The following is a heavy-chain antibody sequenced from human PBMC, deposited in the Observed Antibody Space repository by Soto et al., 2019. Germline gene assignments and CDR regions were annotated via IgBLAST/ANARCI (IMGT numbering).Heavy chain of an antibody. V-gene: IGHV4-31*03. CDR2: IYYSGST. Sequence: QVQLQESGPGLVKPSQTLSLTCTVSGGSISSCGYYWSWIRQHPGKGLEWIGYIYYSGSTYYNPSLKSRVTISVDTSKNQFSLKLSSVTAADTAVYYCARGQSQSGYFYYYYYMDVWGKGTTVTVSS. CDR1: GGSISSCGYY. D-gene: IGHD3-3*01. CDR3: ARGQSQSGYFYYYYYMDV. J-gene: IGHJ6*03.